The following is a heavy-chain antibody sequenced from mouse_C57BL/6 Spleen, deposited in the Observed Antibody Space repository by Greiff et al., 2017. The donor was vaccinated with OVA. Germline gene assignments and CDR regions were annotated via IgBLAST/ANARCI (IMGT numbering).Heavy chain of an antibody. CDR2: IWTGGGT. CDR3: ARNPPSGGSPWFAY. CDR1: GFSLTSYA. D-gene: IGHD1-1*01. J-gene: IGHJ3*01. Sequence: VQGVESGPGLVAPSQSLSITCTVSGFSLTSYAISWVRQPPGKGLEWLGVIWTGGGTNYNSALKSRLSISKDNSKSQVFLKMNSLQTDDTARYYCARNPPSGGSPWFAYWGQGTLVTVSA. V-gene: IGHV2-9-1*01.